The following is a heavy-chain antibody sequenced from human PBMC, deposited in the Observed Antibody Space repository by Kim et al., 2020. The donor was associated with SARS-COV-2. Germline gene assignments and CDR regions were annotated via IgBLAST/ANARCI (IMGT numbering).Heavy chain of an antibody. Sequence: GESLKISCKGSGYSFTSYWITWVRQMPGKGLECMGRIDPSDSYTDYSPSFQGHVTISADKSISTAYLQWSSLKASDTAMYYCARHYSSSWYFDYWVQGTLVTVSS. CDR1: GYSFTSYW. D-gene: IGHD6-13*01. CDR2: IDPSDSYT. CDR3: ARHYSSSWYFDY. J-gene: IGHJ4*02. V-gene: IGHV5-10-1*01.